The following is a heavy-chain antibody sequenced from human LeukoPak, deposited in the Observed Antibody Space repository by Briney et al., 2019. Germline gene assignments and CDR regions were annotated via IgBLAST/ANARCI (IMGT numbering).Heavy chain of an antibody. V-gene: IGHV4-30-4*01. CDR3: ARDSYSYGYGGFDY. Sequence: PSQTLSLTCTVSGGSISSGDRYWSWIRQSPGKGLEWIGYIYSTGNTYYNPSLKSRVIKSVDTSKNQFSLELNSVTAADTAVYYCARDSYSYGYGGFDYWGQGILVTVSS. J-gene: IGHJ4*02. CDR2: IYSTGNT. CDR1: GGSISSGDRY. D-gene: IGHD5-18*01.